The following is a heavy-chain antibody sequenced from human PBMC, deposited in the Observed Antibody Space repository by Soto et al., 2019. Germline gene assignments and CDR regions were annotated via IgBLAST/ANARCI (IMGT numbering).Heavy chain of an antibody. D-gene: IGHD3-22*01. CDR2: ISGSGGST. V-gene: IGHV3-23*01. CDR1: GFTFSSYA. J-gene: IGHJ4*02. Sequence: GGSLRLSCAASGFTFSSYAMSWVRQAPGKGLEWVSAISGSGGSTYYADSVKGRFTISRDNSKNTLYLQMNSLRAEDTAVYYCTKDFGDSSRYYDDNLDYWGQGTLVTVSS. CDR3: TKDFGDSSRYYDDNLDY.